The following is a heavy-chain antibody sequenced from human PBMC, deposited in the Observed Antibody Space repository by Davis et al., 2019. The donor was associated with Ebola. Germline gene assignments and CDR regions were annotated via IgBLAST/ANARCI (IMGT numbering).Heavy chain of an antibody. D-gene: IGHD3-3*01. Sequence: GGSLRLSCAASGFTFSSYAMSWVRQAPGKGLEWVSAISGSGGSTYYADSVKGRFTISRDNSKNTLYLQMNSLRAEDTAVYYCTKVLRFLEWGYDYWGQGTLVTVSS. CDR2: ISGSGGST. V-gene: IGHV3-23*01. CDR3: TKVLRFLEWGYDY. J-gene: IGHJ4*02. CDR1: GFTFSSYA.